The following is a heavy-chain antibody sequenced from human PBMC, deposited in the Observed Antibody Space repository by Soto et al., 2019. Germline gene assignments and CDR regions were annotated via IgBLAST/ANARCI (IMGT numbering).Heavy chain of an antibody. J-gene: IGHJ4*02. Sequence: SETLSLTCTVSGGSISSGGYYWSLIRQHPGKGLEWIGYIYYSGSTNYNPSLKSQVTISVDTSKNQFSLKLSSVTAADTAVYYCARRYGGNFDYWGQGTLVTVSS. D-gene: IGHD3-16*01. V-gene: IGHV4-61*08. CDR3: ARRYGGNFDY. CDR2: IYYSGST. CDR1: GGSISSGGYY.